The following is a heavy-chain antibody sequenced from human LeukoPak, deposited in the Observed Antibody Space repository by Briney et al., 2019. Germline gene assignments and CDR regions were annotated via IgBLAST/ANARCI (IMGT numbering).Heavy chain of an antibody. J-gene: IGHJ6*03. CDR2: ISSSGSTI. Sequence: GGSLRLSCAASGFTFSSYEMNWVRQAPGKGLEWVSYISSSGSTIYYADSVKGRFTISRDNAKNSLYLQMNSLRAEDTAVYYCARVPGGYGDYDKEPDYMDVWGKGTTVTISS. CDR3: ARVPGGYGDYDKEPDYMDV. D-gene: IGHD4-17*01. CDR1: GFTFSSYE. V-gene: IGHV3-48*03.